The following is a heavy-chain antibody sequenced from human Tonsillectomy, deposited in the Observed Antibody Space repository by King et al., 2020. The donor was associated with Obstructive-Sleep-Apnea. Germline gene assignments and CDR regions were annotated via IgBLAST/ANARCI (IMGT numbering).Heavy chain of an antibody. CDR3: ARAYGDYGEGWFDP. CDR1: GGSISSYY. D-gene: IGHD4-17*01. Sequence: QLQESGPGLVKPSETLSLTCTVSGGSISSYYWNWIRQPPGKGLEWIGYVFYSGSSNYNPSLKSRVTISVDTSKNQFSLKLSSVTAADTAVYYCARAYGDYGEGWFDPWGQGTLVTVSS. J-gene: IGHJ5*02. V-gene: IGHV4-59*08. CDR2: VFYSGSS.